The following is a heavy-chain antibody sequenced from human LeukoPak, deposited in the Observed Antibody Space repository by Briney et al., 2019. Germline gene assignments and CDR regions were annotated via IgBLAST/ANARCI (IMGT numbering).Heavy chain of an antibody. CDR3: ARGLIYGYNDY. D-gene: IGHD5-18*01. Sequence: SSETLSLTCTVSGGSISSGGYYWSWIRQPPGKGLEWIGYIYHSGSTYYNPSLKSRVTISVDRSKNQFSLKLNSVTAADTAVYYCARGLIYGYNDYWGQGTLVTVSS. J-gene: IGHJ4*02. CDR2: IYHSGST. V-gene: IGHV4-30-2*01. CDR1: GGSISSGGYY.